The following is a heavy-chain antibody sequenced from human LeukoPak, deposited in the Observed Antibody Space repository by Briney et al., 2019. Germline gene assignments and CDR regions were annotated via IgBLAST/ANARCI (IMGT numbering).Heavy chain of an antibody. J-gene: IGHJ3*02. CDR1: GGSFSGYY. CDR3: ARESTVTDAFDI. CDR2: INHSGST. V-gene: IGHV4-34*01. Sequence: KSSETLSLTCAVYGGSFSGYYWSWVRQPPGKGLEWIGEINHSGSTNYNPSLKSRVTISVDTSKNQFSLKLSSVTAADTAVYYCARESTVTDAFDIWGQGTMVTVSS. D-gene: IGHD4-17*01.